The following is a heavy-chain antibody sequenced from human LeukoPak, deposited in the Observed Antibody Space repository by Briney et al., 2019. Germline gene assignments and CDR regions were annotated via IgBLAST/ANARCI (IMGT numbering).Heavy chain of an antibody. V-gene: IGHV1-18*01. J-gene: IGHJ4*02. Sequence: ASVKVSCKASGYTFTSYGISWVRQAPGQGLEWMGWISAYNGNTNYAQKLQGRVTMTTDTCTSTAYMELRSLRSDDTAVYYCARDRTVAGPLGYWGQGTLVTVSS. D-gene: IGHD6-19*01. CDR2: ISAYNGNT. CDR1: GYTFTSYG. CDR3: ARDRTVAGPLGY.